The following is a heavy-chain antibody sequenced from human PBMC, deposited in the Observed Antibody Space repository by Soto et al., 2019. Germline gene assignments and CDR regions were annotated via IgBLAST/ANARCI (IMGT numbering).Heavy chain of an antibody. V-gene: IGHV1-18*01. CDR1: GYTFTSYG. J-gene: IGHJ4*02. CDR2: ISAYNGNT. CDR3: ARDLAVAGTGYFDY. Sequence: ASVKVSCKASGYTFTSYGISWVRQAPGQGLEWMGWISAYNGNTNYAQKLQGRVTMTTDTSTSTAYMELRSLRSDDTAVYYCARDLAVAGTGYFDYWGQGTLVTVSS. D-gene: IGHD6-19*01.